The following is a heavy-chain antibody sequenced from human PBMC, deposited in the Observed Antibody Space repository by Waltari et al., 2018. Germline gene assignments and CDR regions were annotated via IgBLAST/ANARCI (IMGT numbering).Heavy chain of an antibody. D-gene: IGHD2-21*02. CDR1: GGSIRGFY. Sequence: QVQLQESGPSLLKPSETLSLIRTVSGGSIRGFYWSWVRQPPGKGLDWIGYIYYTGSTNFNPSLKSRVTMSVDTSKNQFSLKLSSVTAADTAFYYCARGGGGDWEWFDPWGQGTLVTVSS. J-gene: IGHJ5*02. V-gene: IGHV4-59*01. CDR2: IYYTGST. CDR3: ARGGGGDWEWFDP.